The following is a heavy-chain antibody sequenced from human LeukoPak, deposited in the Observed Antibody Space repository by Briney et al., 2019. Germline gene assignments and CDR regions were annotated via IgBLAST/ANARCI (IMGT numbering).Heavy chain of an antibody. Sequence: PSQTLSLTCTVSGGSISSSSYYWGWIRQPPGKGLEWIGSIYYSGSTYYNPSLKSRVTISVDTSKNQFSLKLSSVTAADTAVYYCARVKGVVGGYDILTGYSPNFDYWGQGTLVTVSS. V-gene: IGHV4-39*07. CDR2: IYYSGST. J-gene: IGHJ4*02. D-gene: IGHD3-9*01. CDR1: GGSISSSSYY. CDR3: ARVKGVVGGYDILTGYSPNFDY.